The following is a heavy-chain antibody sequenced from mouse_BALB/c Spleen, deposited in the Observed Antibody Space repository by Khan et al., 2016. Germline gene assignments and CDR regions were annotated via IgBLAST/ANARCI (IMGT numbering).Heavy chain of an antibody. D-gene: IGHD3-3*01. CDR2: ISYSGST. J-gene: IGHJ2*01. V-gene: IGHV3-2*02. CDR1: GYSITSDYA. Sequence: EVKLLESGPGLVKPSQSLSLTCTVTGYSITSDYAWNWIRQFPGNKLKWMGYISYSGSTSYNPSLKSRISITRDTSKNQFFLQLNSVTTEDTATYYCARGRGDFDYWGQGTTLTVSS. CDR3: ARGRGDFDY.